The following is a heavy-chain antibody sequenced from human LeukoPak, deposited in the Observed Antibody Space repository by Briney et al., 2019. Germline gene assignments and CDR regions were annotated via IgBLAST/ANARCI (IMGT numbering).Heavy chain of an antibody. J-gene: IGHJ5*02. CDR1: GYTFTGYY. CDR2: INPNSGGT. D-gene: IGHD3-22*01. CDR3: AREYYYDSSGYFNWFDP. Sequence: ASVKASCKASGYTFTGYYMHWVRQAPGQGLEWMGWINPNSGGTNYAQKFQGRVTMTRDTSISTAYMELSRLRSDDTAVYYCAREYYYDSSGYFNWFDPWGQGTLVTVSS. V-gene: IGHV1-2*02.